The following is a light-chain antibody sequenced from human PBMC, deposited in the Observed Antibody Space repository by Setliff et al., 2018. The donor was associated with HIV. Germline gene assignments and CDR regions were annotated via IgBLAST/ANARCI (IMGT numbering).Light chain of an antibody. V-gene: IGLV2-14*01. CDR1: SSDVGSYNS. J-gene: IGLJ1*01. CDR3: SSYTSSSTDV. CDR2: EVS. Sequence: QSALTQPASVSGSPGQSITISCTGTSSDVGSYNSVSRFQQHPGKAPKLMIYEVSDRPSGVSNRFSGSKSGNTASLTISGLQTEDEADYYCSSYTSSSTDVFGTGTKVTVL.